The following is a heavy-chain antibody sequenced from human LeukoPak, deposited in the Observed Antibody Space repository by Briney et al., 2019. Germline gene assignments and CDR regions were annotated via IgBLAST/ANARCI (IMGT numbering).Heavy chain of an antibody. Sequence: ASVKVSCKASGYTFTSYAMHWVRQAPRQRLEWMGWINAGNGNTKYSQKFQGRVTITRDTSASTAYMELSSLRSEDTAVYYCARGIAGSSGWGTLDYWGQGTLVTVSS. J-gene: IGHJ4*02. D-gene: IGHD6-19*01. V-gene: IGHV1-3*01. CDR3: ARGIAGSSGWGTLDY. CDR1: GYTFTSYA. CDR2: INAGNGNT.